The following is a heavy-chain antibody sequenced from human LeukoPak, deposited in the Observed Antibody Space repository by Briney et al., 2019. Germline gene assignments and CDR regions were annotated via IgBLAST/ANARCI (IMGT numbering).Heavy chain of an antibody. CDR2: INPSGGST. Sequence: ASVKVSCKTSGYTFINNYIYWVRQAPGQGLEWMGMINPSGGSTAYGQKFQGRLTVTRDTSTTTVDMELNSLTTEDTALYFCARRVVVPSASYYLDSWGQGPLVTVSS. J-gene: IGHJ4*02. D-gene: IGHD3-22*01. CDR1: GYTFINNY. CDR3: ARRVVVPSASYYLDS. V-gene: IGHV1-46*01.